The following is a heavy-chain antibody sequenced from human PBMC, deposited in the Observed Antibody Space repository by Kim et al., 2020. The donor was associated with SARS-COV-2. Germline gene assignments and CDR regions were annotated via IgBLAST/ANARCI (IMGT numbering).Heavy chain of an antibody. CDR3: ARQEVAERYYFDY. CDR2: IYYSGST. V-gene: IGHV4-39*01. J-gene: IGHJ4*02. D-gene: IGHD6-19*01. CDR1: GGSISSSSYY. Sequence: SETLSLTCTVSGGSISSSSYYWGWIRQPPGKGLEWIGSIYYSGSTYYNPSLKSRVTISVDTSKNQFSLKLSSVTAADTAVYYCARQEVAERYYFDYWGQGTLVTVSS.